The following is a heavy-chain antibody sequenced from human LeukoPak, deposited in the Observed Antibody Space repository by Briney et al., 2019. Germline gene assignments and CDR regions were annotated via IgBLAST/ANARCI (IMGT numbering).Heavy chain of an antibody. V-gene: IGHV4-38-2*01. CDR1: GYSIGSGYY. D-gene: IGHD3-22*01. CDR2: IYHSGST. CDR3: ARRYYYDGDAFDI. J-gene: IGHJ3*02. Sequence: PSETLSLTCAVSGYSIGSGYYWGWIRQPPGKGLEWIGSIYHSGSTYYNPSLKSRVTISVDTSKNQFSLKLSSVTAADTAVHYCARRYYYDGDAFDIWGQGTMVTVSS.